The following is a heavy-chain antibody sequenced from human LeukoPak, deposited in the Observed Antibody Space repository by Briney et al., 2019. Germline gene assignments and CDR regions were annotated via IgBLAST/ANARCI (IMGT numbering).Heavy chain of an antibody. CDR2: INPNSGGT. V-gene: IGHV1-2*02. D-gene: IGHD2-2*01. CDR1: GGTFSSYA. Sequence: ASVKVSCKASGGTFSSYAISWVRQAPGQGLEWMGWINPNSGGTNYAQKFQGRVTMTRDTSISTAYMELSRLRSDDTAVYYCVREEGYCSSTSCSAPFDYWGQGTLVTVSS. CDR3: VREEGYCSSTSCSAPFDY. J-gene: IGHJ4*02.